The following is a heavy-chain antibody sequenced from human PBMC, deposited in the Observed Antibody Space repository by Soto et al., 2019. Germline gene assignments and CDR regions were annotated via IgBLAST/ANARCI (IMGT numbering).Heavy chain of an antibody. Sequence: SETLSLTCAVYGGSFSGYYWSWIRQPPGKGLEWIGEINHSGSTNYNPSLKSRVTISVDTSKNQFSLKLSSVTAADTAVYYCAREPYDFWSGYYYYYGMDVWGQGTTVTVS. CDR2: INHSGST. J-gene: IGHJ6*02. V-gene: IGHV4-34*01. D-gene: IGHD3-3*01. CDR3: AREPYDFWSGYYYYYGMDV. CDR1: GGSFSGYY.